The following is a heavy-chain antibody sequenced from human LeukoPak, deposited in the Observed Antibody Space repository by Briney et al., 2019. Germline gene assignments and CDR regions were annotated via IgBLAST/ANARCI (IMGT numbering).Heavy chain of an antibody. D-gene: IGHD3-16*02. V-gene: IGHV3-48*03. CDR2: ISSSGSTI. CDR3: AREEGDYVWGSYRDFDY. Sequence: PGGSLRLSCAASGFTFSSYEMNWVRQAPGKGLGWVSYISSSGSTIYYAGSVKGRFTISRDNAKNSLYLQMNSLRAEDTAVYYCAREEGDYVWGSYRDFDYWGQGTLVTVSS. CDR1: GFTFSSYE. J-gene: IGHJ4*02.